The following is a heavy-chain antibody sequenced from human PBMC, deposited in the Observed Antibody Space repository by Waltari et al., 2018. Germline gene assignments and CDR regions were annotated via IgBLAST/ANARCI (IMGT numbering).Heavy chain of an antibody. D-gene: IGHD1-26*01. J-gene: IGHJ6*02. V-gene: IGHV4-39*07. CDR1: GGSISSSSYY. CDR3: ARVGSRGYYYGMDV. CDR2: IYYSGST. Sequence: QLQLQESGPGLVKPSETLSLTCPVSGGSISSSSYYWGWIRQPPGKGLEWIGSIYYSGSTYYNPSLKSRVTISVDTSKNQFSLKLSSVTAADTAVYYCARVGSRGYYYGMDVWGQGTTVTVSS.